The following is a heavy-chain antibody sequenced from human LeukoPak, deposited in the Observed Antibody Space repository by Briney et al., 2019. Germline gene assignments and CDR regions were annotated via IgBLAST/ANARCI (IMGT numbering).Heavy chain of an antibody. CDR1: GGSIRSSSYY. Sequence: SETLSLTCAVSGGSIRSSSYYWGWIRQPPGKGLEWIGSIYYSGTTYYNPSLKNRVTISVDTSKNQFSLNLNSVTAADTAVYYCATQVGAARTYFDYWGQGTLVTVSS. CDR2: IYYSGTT. D-gene: IGHD6-6*01. CDR3: ATQVGAARTYFDY. J-gene: IGHJ4*02. V-gene: IGHV4-39*01.